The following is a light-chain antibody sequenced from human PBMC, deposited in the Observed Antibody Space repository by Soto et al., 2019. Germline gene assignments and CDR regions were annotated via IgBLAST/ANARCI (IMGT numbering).Light chain of an antibody. CDR2: SAS. V-gene: IGKV3-15*01. CDR1: HSVSGS. J-gene: IGKJ2*01. Sequence: EIELTQSPDTLSVSPGERATLSCRATHSVSGSLAWYQQKPGRPPRLLIHSASTRATGIPARFSGSGSGTDFTLTISSLQSEDFAVYYCQQYNNWPRYTFGQGTRLEIK. CDR3: QQYNNWPRYT.